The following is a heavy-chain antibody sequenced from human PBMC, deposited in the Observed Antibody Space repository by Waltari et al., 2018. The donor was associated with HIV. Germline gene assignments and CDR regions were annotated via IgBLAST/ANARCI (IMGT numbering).Heavy chain of an antibody. CDR3: ASSKMLGPQPGDEWYFDL. Sequence: QVQLQESGPGLVKPSETLSLTCTVSGGSISSYYWSWIRQPPGKGLEWIGYIYYSERTNHNPPLKSRVTISVDTSKNQFSLKLSSVTAADTAVYYCASSKMLGPQPGDEWYFDLWGRGTLVTVSS. CDR2: IYYSERT. V-gene: IGHV4-59*01. J-gene: IGHJ2*01. D-gene: IGHD3-16*01. CDR1: GGSISSYY.